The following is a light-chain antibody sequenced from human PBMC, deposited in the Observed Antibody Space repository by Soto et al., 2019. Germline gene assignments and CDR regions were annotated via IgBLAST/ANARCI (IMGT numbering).Light chain of an antibody. CDR1: SSNIGSNY. CDR2: RNN. CDR3: AVWDDSLSGQV. V-gene: IGLV1-47*01. J-gene: IGLJ3*02. Sequence: QSVLSQPPSASGTPGQRVTISCSGSSSNIGSNYVYWYQQLPGTAPKLLIYRNNQRPSGVPDRFSGSKSGTSASLAISGLRSEDEADYHCAVWDDSLSGQVFGGGTKLTVL.